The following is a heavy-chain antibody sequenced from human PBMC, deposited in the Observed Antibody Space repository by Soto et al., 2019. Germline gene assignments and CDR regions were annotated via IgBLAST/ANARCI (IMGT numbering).Heavy chain of an antibody. V-gene: IGHV1-2*04. CDR3: ARGGCSGGSCYSGASHYYYYMDV. CDR1: GYTFTGYY. D-gene: IGHD2-15*01. CDR2: INPNSGGT. J-gene: IGHJ6*03. Sequence: ASVKVSCKASGYTFTGYYMHWVRQAPGQGLEWMGWINPNSGGTNYAQKFQGWVTMTRDTSISTAYMELSRLRSDDTAVYYCARGGCSGGSCYSGASHYYYYMDVWGKGTKVTVSS.